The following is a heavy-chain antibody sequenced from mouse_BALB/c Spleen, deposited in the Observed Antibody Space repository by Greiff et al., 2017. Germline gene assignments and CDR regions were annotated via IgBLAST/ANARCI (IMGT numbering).Heavy chain of an antibody. D-gene: IGHD1-1*01. CDR2: ISSGSSTI. CDR3: ARGYYGSSSWFAY. J-gene: IGHJ3*01. Sequence: EVQGVESGGGLVQPGGSRKLSCAASGFTFSSFGMHWVRQAPEKGLEWVAYISSGSSTIYFADTVKGRFTISRDNPKNTLFLQMTSLRSEDTAMYYGARGYYGSSSWFAYWGQGTLVTVSA. V-gene: IGHV5-17*02. CDR1: GFTFSSFG.